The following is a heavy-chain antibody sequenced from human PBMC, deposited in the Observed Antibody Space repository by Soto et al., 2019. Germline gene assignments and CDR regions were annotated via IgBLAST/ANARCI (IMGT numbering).Heavy chain of an antibody. CDR3: AKAINYDYGNDGFNA. CDR1: GFTFDDYA. CDR2: ISWNSGSI. D-gene: IGHD4-17*01. Sequence: GGSLRLSCAASGFTFDDYAMHWVRQAPGKGLEWVSGISWNSGSIGYADSVKGRFTISRDNAKNSLYLQVNSLRPEDTAFYYCAKAINYDYGNDGFNAWGQGTMVTVSS. V-gene: IGHV3-9*01. J-gene: IGHJ3*01.